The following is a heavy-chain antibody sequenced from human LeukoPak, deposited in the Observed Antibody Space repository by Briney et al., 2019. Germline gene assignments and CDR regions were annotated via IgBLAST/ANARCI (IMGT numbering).Heavy chain of an antibody. CDR3: AKDMGTIFGVVTNYYCYGMDV. Sequence: PGGSLRLSCAASGFTFSSYGMHWVRQAPGKGLEWVAVISYDGSNKYYADSVKGRFTISRDNSKNTLYLQMNSLRAEDTAVYYCAKDMGTIFGVVTNYYCYGMDVWGQGTTVTVSS. CDR1: GFTFSSYG. CDR2: ISYDGSNK. J-gene: IGHJ6*02. D-gene: IGHD3-3*01. V-gene: IGHV3-30*18.